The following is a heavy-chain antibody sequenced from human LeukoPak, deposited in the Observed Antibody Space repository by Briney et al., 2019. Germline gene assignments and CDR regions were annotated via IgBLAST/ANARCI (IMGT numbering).Heavy chain of an antibody. V-gene: IGHV4-61*05. CDR3: ARQPGAGWFDP. CDR1: GGSISSSSYY. J-gene: IGHJ5*02. CDR2: IYYSGST. Sequence: SETLSLTCTVSGGSISSSSYYWGWIRQPPGKGLEWIGYIYYSGSTNYNPSLKSRVTISVDTSKNQFSLKLSSVTAADTAVYYCARQPGAGWFDPWGQGTLVTVSS. D-gene: IGHD3-10*01.